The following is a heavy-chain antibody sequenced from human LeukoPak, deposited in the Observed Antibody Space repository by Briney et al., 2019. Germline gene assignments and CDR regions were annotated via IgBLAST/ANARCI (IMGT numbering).Heavy chain of an antibody. Sequence: PSETLSLTCAVYGGSFSGYYWSWIRKPPGKGLEWIGEINHSGSTNYNPSLKSRATISVDTSKNQFSLKLSSVTAADTAVYYCARARWRSLDVWGKGTTVTVSS. J-gene: IGHJ6*04. V-gene: IGHV4-34*01. CDR3: ARARWRSLDV. CDR2: INHSGST. CDR1: GGSFSGYY.